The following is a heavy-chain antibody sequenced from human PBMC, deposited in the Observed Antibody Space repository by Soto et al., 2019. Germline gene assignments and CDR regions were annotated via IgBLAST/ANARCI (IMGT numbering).Heavy chain of an antibody. CDR2: ISAYNGNT. CDR3: ARTTPSIAVAGTSTYFDY. V-gene: IGHV1-18*01. D-gene: IGHD6-19*01. CDR1: GYTFTSYG. Sequence: ASVKVSCKASGYTFTSYGISWVRQAPGQGLEWMGWISAYNGNTSYAQKLQGRVTTTTDTSTSTTYMELRSLRSDDTAVYYCARTTPSIAVAGTSTYFDYWGKGTLVTVSS. J-gene: IGHJ4*02.